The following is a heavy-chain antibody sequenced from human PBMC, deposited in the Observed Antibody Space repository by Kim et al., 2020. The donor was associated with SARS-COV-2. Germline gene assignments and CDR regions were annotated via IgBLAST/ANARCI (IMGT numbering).Heavy chain of an antibody. CDR1: GFTFSNSW. J-gene: IGHJ4*02. CDR2: VKSRAGGGTV. V-gene: IGHV3-15*01. Sequence: GGSLRLSCVASGFTFSNSWMSWVRQAPGKGLEWVGRVKSRAGGGTVEYAAPVKGRFTISRDDSTNTLYLQMNSLKIEDTAVYYCTTDAWCTSKICPGTFDNWGQATLVTVSS. D-gene: IGHD2-2*01. CDR3: TTDAWCTSKICPGTFDN.